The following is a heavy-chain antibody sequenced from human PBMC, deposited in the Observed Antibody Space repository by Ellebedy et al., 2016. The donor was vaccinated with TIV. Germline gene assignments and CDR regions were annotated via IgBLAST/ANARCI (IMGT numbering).Heavy chain of an antibody. CDR2: IYYSGST. CDR1: GGSISSGSYF. Sequence: SETLSLTCTVSGGSISSGSYFWSWIRQHPGKGLEWIGYIYYSGSTSYNPSLKSRVTISVDTSKKQFSLKLSSATAADTAVYYCARSPGRNDYTIFNWGQGTLVTVSS. D-gene: IGHD4-11*01. J-gene: IGHJ4*02. CDR3: ARSPGRNDYTIFN. V-gene: IGHV4-31*03.